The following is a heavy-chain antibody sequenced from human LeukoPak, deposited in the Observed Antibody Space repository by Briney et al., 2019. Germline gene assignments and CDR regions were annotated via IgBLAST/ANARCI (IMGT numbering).Heavy chain of an antibody. Sequence: SETLSLTCTVSAGSISSSSSYWGGIRQPPGNGLEGIGSIYYSGSTYYNPSLKSRVTISVDTSKNQFSLKLSSVTAADTAVYYCARLAVAGYFDYWGQGTLVTVSS. J-gene: IGHJ4*02. V-gene: IGHV4-39*01. CDR3: ARLAVAGYFDY. CDR2: IYYSGST. CDR1: AGSISSSSSY. D-gene: IGHD6-19*01.